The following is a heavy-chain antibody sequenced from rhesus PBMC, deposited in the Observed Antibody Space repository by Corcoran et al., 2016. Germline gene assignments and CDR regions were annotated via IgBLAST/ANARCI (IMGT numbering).Heavy chain of an antibody. Sequence: QLQLQESGPGLVKPSETLSLTCAVSGGSISSNYWSWIRQPPGKGLEWIGRISGSGGRTDSSPPLKSRVTISTDTSKNQFSLKLTSVTAADTAVYYCATERVRGWELLGDFDYWGQGVLVTVSS. CDR1: GGSISSNY. D-gene: IGHD1-44*01. J-gene: IGHJ4*01. CDR2: ISGSGGRT. CDR3: ATERVRGWELLGDFDY. V-gene: IGHV4-173*01.